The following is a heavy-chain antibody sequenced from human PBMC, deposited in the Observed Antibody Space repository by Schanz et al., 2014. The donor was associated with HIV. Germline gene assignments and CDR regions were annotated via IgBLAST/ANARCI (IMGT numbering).Heavy chain of an antibody. V-gene: IGHV3-30*04. J-gene: IGHJ5*02. CDR1: GFTFSSYA. D-gene: IGHD1-1*01. CDR3: ARDQGTTWISGGNWFAP. CDR2: ISYDGSNI. Sequence: VQLVQSGGGLVQPGRSLRLSCAASGFTFSSYAMHWVRQAPGKGLEWVAVISYDGSNIYYAASVKGRFTVSRDNSRNTNTLYLQMNSLRAEDTAVYYCARDQGTTWISGGNWFAPWGQGTLVTVSS.